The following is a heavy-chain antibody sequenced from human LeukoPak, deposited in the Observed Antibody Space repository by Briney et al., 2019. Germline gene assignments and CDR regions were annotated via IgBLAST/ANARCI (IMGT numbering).Heavy chain of an antibody. CDR1: GYTFIDSY. J-gene: IGHJ6*03. D-gene: IGHD4-11*01. Sequence: GASVKVPCKTSGYTFIDSYIHWVRQAPGQGLEWMGWINPDTDDTVYAQKFQDRVKMTRDTSISTAYMELRSLRSDDTAIYYCARGSTKVTSVIHMDVWGKGTTVTVSS. V-gene: IGHV1-2*02. CDR2: INPDTDDT. CDR3: ARGSTKVTSVIHMDV.